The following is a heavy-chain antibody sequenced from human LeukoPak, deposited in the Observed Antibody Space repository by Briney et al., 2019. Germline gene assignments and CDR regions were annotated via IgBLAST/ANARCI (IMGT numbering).Heavy chain of an antibody. CDR3: ARSVQHMRWFDP. CDR1: GGSISSGGYS. J-gene: IGHJ5*02. V-gene: IGHV4-30-2*01. Sequence: SETLSLTCAVSGGSISSGGYSWSWIRQPPGKGLEWIGYIYHSGSTYYNPSLKSRVTISIDKSKNQFSLNLNFVTAADTAVFYCARSVQHMRWFDPWGQGTLVTVSS. D-gene: IGHD2-2*01. CDR2: IYHSGST.